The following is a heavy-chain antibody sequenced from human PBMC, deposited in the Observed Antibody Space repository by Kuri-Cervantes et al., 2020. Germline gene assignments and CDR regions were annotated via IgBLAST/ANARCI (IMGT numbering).Heavy chain of an antibody. D-gene: IGHD6-13*01. CDR1: GFTFSSYS. J-gene: IGHJ6*03. Sequence: GGSLRLSCAASGFTFSSYSMNWVRQAPGKGLEWVSYISSSSSTIYYADSVKGRFTISRDNAKNSLYLQMNSLRAEDTAVYYCARLGDSSSWYFIGYYYMDVWGKGTTVTVSS. CDR2: ISSSSSTI. V-gene: IGHV3-48*04. CDR3: ARLGDSSSWYFIGYYYMDV.